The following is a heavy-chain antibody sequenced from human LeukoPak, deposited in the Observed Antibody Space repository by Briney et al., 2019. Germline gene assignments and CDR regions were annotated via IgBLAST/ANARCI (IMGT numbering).Heavy chain of an antibody. CDR3: AKDGYYDSSAYYYVRYFDL. CDR2: ITSSSSYI. Sequence: GGSLRLSCAASGFTFSSYSLNWVRQAPGKGLEWVLSITSSSSYIYYADSVKGRFTVSRDNAKNSLFLQMNSLRDEDTAVYYCAKDGYYDSSAYYYVRYFDLWGRGTLVTVSS. CDR1: GFTFSSYS. V-gene: IGHV3-21*01. D-gene: IGHD3-22*01. J-gene: IGHJ2*01.